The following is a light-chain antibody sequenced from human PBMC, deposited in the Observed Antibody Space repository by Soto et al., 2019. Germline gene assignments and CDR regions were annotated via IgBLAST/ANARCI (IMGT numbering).Light chain of an antibody. CDR1: SSDVGSYNL. J-gene: IGLJ1*01. V-gene: IGLV2-23*02. CDR3: CSYAGSSTSLYV. CDR2: EVS. Sequence: QSVLTLPASVSGSPGQSITIACTGTSSDVGSYNLVSWYQQHPGKAPKLMIYEVSKRPSGVSNRFSGSKSGNTASLTISGLQAEDEADYYCCSYAGSSTSLYVFGTGTKVTVL.